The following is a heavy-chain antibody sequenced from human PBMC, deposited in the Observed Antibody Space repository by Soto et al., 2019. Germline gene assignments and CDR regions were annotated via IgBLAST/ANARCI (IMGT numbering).Heavy chain of an antibody. J-gene: IGHJ4*02. CDR3: ASGQQLVRNY. D-gene: IGHD6-13*01. CDR2: IYHSGRN. CDR1: GGPISSGGYS. V-gene: IGHV4-30-2*01. Sequence: QLQLQESGAGLVKPSQTLSLTCAVAGGPISSGGYSWSWIRQPPGQGLEWIGYIYHSGRNYYNPSRKRLVTISENTSKTQFPLKLSSVTAADTAVYYCASGQQLVRNYWGEGTLGTVSS.